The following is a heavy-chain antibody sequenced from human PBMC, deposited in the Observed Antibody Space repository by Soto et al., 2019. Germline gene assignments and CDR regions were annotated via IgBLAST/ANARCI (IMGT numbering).Heavy chain of an antibody. J-gene: IGHJ2*01. D-gene: IGHD3-3*01. CDR1: GFTFSSYA. Sequence: QVRLVESGGGVVQPGRSLRLSCAASGFTFSSYAMHWVRQAPGKGLEWVAVISYDGSNKYYADSVKGRFTISRDNSKNTLYLQMNSLRAEDTAVYYCARRGTYYDFWSGYYSRYHPHWSFDLWGRGTLVTVSS. CDR3: ARRGTYYDFWSGYYSRYHPHWSFDL. V-gene: IGHV3-30-3*01. CDR2: ISYDGSNK.